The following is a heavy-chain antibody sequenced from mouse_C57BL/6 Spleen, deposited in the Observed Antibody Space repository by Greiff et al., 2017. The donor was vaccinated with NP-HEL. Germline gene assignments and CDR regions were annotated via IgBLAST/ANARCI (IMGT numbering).Heavy chain of an antibody. CDR1: GFTFSDYG. V-gene: IGHV5-17*01. CDR3: ARWYDGSSSGAMDY. D-gene: IGHD1-1*01. J-gene: IGHJ4*01. Sequence: EVQGVESGGGLVKPGGSLKLSCAASGFTFSDYGMHWVRQAPEKGLEWVAYISSGSSTIYYADTVKGRFTISRDNAKNTLFLQMTSLRSEDTAMYYCARWYDGSSSGAMDYWGQGTSVTVSS. CDR2: ISSGSSTI.